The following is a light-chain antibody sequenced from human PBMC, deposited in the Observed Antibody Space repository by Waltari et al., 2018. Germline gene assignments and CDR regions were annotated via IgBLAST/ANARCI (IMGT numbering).Light chain of an antibody. J-gene: IGKJ4*01. CDR3: QQYNSYSLLP. V-gene: IGKV1-5*03. Sequence: DIEMNQSPPTLSAAVGDRIAITCRASQSISNWLAWYQQKPGKAPKILIYKASTLESGVPSRFSGSRSGTEFTFTISSLQPDDFATYYCQQYNSYSLLPFGGGTKVEIK. CDR2: KAS. CDR1: QSISNW.